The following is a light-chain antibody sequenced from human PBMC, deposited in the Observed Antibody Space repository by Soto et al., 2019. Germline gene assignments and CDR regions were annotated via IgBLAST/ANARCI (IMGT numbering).Light chain of an antibody. CDR3: SSYAGSNKLHVR. V-gene: IGLV2-8*01. J-gene: IGLJ2*01. Sequence: QSALTQPPSASGSPGQSVTISCTGSSSDVGGYEYVSWYQQHPGKAPKLIIYEVIKRPSGVPDRFSGSKSGNTASLTVSGLQAEDEADYSCSSYAGSNKLHVRFGGGTKLTVL. CDR1: SSDVGGYEY. CDR2: EVI.